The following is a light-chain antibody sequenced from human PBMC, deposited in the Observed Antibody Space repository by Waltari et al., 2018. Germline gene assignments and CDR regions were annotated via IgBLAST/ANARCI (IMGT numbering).Light chain of an antibody. Sequence: EIVLTQSPAPLSLSPGERAPLSCRASQSVSSSLGWYQQRPGQAPRLLIYDASSRATGIPARFSGSGSGTDFTLTISSLEPEDFAVYYCQQRSKWPITFGQGTRLEIK. CDR3: QQRSKWPIT. CDR1: QSVSSS. J-gene: IGKJ5*01. V-gene: IGKV3-11*01. CDR2: DAS.